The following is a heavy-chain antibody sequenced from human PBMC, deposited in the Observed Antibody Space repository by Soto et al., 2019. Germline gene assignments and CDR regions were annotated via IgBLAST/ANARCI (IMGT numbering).Heavy chain of an antibody. CDR1: GFTVSSNY. Sequence: EVLLVESGGGLVQPGGSLRLSCAASGFTVSSNYMSWVRQAPGKGLEWVSSIYSGGGTYYADSVKGRFTISRDTSENTLYLQMNRLRVEDTAVYSCARARTTYYFDSSGDYADLYSDLSCPGPRVTVSS. J-gene: IGHJ2*01. CDR2: IYSGGGT. D-gene: IGHD3-22*01. CDR3: ARARTTYYFDSSGDYADLYSDL. V-gene: IGHV3-66*01.